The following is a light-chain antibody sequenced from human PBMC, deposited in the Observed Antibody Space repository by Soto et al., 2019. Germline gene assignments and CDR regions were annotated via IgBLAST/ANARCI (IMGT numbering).Light chain of an antibody. Sequence: QSALTQPASVSGSPGQSITISCTGTSSDVGGYNYVSWYQQHPGKAPKVMIYEVSNRPSGVSNRFSGSKSGNTASLTISGLQAEDEADYYCNSFTSNTPGYVFGTGTKVTVL. CDR3: NSFTSNTPGYV. V-gene: IGLV2-14*01. CDR1: SSDVGGYNY. CDR2: EVS. J-gene: IGLJ1*01.